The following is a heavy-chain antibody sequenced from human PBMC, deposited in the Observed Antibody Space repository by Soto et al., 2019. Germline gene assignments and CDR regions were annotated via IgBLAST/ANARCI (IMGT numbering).Heavy chain of an antibody. CDR3: ARDTGPYSSGWRPIYYYGMDV. D-gene: IGHD6-19*01. V-gene: IGHV3-33*01. CDR2: IWYDGSNK. J-gene: IGHJ6*02. CDR1: GFTFSSYA. Sequence: QVQLVESGGGVVQPGRSLRLSCAASGFTFSSYAMHWVRQAPGKGLEWVAVIWYDGSNKYYADSVKGRFTISRDNSKNTLYLQMNSLRAEDTAVYYCARDTGPYSSGWRPIYYYGMDVWGQGTTVTVSS.